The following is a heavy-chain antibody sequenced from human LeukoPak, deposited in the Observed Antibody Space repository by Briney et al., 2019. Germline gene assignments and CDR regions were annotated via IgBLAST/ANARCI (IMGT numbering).Heavy chain of an antibody. V-gene: IGHV4-31*03. Sequence: SETLSLTCTVSGGSISSGGYYWSWTRQHPGKGLEWIGYIYYSGSTYYNPSLKSRVTISVDTSKNQFSLKLSSVTAADTAVYYCARGGNYYGSGSYYNACYYYYYMDVWGKGTTVTVSS. CDR3: ARGGNYYGSGSYYNACYYYYYMDV. J-gene: IGHJ6*03. D-gene: IGHD3-10*01. CDR2: IYYSGST. CDR1: GGSISSGGYY.